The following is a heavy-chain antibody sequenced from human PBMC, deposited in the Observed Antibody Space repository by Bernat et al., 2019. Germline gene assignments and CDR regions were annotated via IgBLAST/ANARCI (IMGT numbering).Heavy chain of an antibody. J-gene: IGHJ6*02. CDR2: ISYDGSNK. V-gene: IGHV3-30*18. CDR1: GFTFSSYG. CDR3: AKDRKVVWFGESHYYYGMDV. D-gene: IGHD3-10*01. Sequence: QVQLVESGGGVVQPGRSLRLSCAASGFTFSSYGMHWVRQAPGKGLEWVAVISYDGSNKYYADSVKGRFTISRDNSKNTLYLQMNSLRAEDTAVYYCAKDRKVVWFGESHYYYGMDVWGQGTTVTVSS.